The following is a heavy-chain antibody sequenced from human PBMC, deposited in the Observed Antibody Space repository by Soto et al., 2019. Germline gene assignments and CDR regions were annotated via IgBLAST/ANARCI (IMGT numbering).Heavy chain of an antibody. CDR3: ARDLRFLEWPNDAFDI. CDR1: GYTFTSYG. V-gene: IGHV1-18*01. CDR2: ISAYNGNT. Sequence: QVQLVQSGAEVKKPGASVKVSCKASGYTFTSYGISWVRQAPGQGLEWMGWISAYNGNTNYAQKLQGRVTMTTDTSTSTAYMELRSLRSDDTAVYHCARDLRFLEWPNDAFDIWGQGTMVTVSS. J-gene: IGHJ3*02. D-gene: IGHD3-3*01.